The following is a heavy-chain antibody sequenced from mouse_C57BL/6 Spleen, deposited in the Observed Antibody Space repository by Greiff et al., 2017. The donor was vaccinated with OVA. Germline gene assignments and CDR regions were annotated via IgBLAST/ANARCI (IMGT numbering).Heavy chain of an antibody. D-gene: IGHD3-2*02. CDR1: GFTFSSYA. V-gene: IGHV5-9-1*02. J-gene: IGHJ4*01. CDR3: TRDQGTDAMDY. Sequence: EVKLQESGEGLVKPGGSLKLSCAASGFTFSSYAMSWVRQTPEKRLEWVAYISSGGDYIYYADTVKGRFTISRDNARNTLYLQMSSLKSEDTAMYYCTRDQGTDAMDYWGQGTSVTVSS. CDR2: ISSGGDYI.